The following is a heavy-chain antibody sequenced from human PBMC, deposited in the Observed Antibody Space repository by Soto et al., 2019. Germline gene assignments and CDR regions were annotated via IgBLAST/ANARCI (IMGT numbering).Heavy chain of an antibody. CDR3: ARSGWNSPYDSHGRDV. D-gene: IGHD6-19*01. CDR1: GYTFTAYG. V-gene: IGHV1-18*01. J-gene: IGHJ6*02. Sequence: QVDLVQSGAEVKKPGASVKVACKTSGYTFTAYGITWGRQAKGQGLELVGWITPYNGHTKYVEKFEGRVTMTTDLSTGTASMELRSLKFYDTAVYYCARSGWNSPYDSHGRDVWGQGNKVTVSS. CDR2: ITPYNGHT.